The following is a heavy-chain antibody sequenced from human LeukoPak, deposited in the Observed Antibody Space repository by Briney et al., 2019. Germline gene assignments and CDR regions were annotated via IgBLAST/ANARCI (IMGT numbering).Heavy chain of an antibody. V-gene: IGHV4-59*11. CDR1: GDSMNGLS. CDR3: ARGVRVGFSSYYFDY. J-gene: IGHJ4*02. D-gene: IGHD6-6*01. CDR2: IYDTGNT. Sequence: SETLSLTCTVSGDSMNGLSWSWIRQSPGKGLEWIAYIYDTGNTISSPSLKSRVTLSVDTSKKQFSLRLSSVTAADTAVYYCARGVRVGFSSYYFDYWGQGTLVTVSS.